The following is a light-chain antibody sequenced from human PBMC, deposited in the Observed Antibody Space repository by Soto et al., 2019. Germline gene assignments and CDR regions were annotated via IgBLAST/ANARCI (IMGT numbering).Light chain of an antibody. CDR1: SSDVGAYDY. CDR3: SSYTTTSTYV. CDR2: EVT. J-gene: IGLJ1*01. Sequence: QSALTQPASVPGSPGQSITISCTGTSSDVGAYDYVSWYQQHPGKAPKFMIYEVTNRPSGVSHRFSGSKSGNTASLTISGLQAEDEADYYCSSYTTTSTYVFGTGTKVTVL. V-gene: IGLV2-14*01.